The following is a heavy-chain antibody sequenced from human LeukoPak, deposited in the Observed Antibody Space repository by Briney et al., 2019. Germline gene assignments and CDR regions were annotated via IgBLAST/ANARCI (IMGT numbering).Heavy chain of an antibody. D-gene: IGHD5-12*01. CDR2: IGSSSSTI. CDR1: GFTFSSYS. Sequence: GGSLRLSCAASGFTFSSYSMNWVRQAPGKGLEWVSYIGSSSSTIYYADSVKGRFTISRDNAKNSLYLQMNSLRAEDTAVYYCAREYRGRTLNYWGQGTLVTVSS. V-gene: IGHV3-48*04. J-gene: IGHJ4*02. CDR3: AREYRGRTLNY.